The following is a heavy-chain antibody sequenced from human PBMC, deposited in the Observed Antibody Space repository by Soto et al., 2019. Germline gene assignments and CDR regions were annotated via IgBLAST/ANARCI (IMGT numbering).Heavy chain of an antibody. Sequence: PSETLSLTCAVYGGSFSGYYWSWIRQPPGKGLEWIGEINHSGSTNYNPSLKSRVTIPVDTSKNQFSLKLSSVTAADTAVYYCAREPRGYKTLSGYYYGMDVWGQANTVTVSS. V-gene: IGHV4-34*01. D-gene: IGHD1-1*01. CDR1: GGSFSGYY. CDR3: AREPRGYKTLSGYYYGMDV. CDR2: INHSGST. J-gene: IGHJ6*02.